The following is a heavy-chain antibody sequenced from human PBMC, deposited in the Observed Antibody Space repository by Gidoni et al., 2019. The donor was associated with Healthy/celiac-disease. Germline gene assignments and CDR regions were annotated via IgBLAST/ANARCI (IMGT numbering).Heavy chain of an antibody. Sequence: QLQLQESGPGLVKPSETLSLTCTASGGSIRSSSYHWGWIRQPPGKGMEWIGSIYYRGSTNYNPSLKSRVTISVDTSKNQFSLKLSSVTAADTAVYYCARCITMVRGVIGWFDPWGQGTLVTVSS. CDR2: IYYRGST. D-gene: IGHD3-10*01. J-gene: IGHJ5*02. CDR3: ARCITMVRGVIGWFDP. CDR1: GGSIRSSSYH. V-gene: IGHV4-39*01.